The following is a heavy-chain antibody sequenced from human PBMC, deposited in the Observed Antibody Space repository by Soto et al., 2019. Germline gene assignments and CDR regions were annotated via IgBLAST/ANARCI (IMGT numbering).Heavy chain of an antibody. J-gene: IGHJ6*02. D-gene: IGHD3-16*01. CDR3: ASYRGWSDYYYGMEV. CDR1: GGSISSSTYY. V-gene: IGHV4-39*01. CDR2: IYYSGST. Sequence: SETLSLTCTVSGGSISSSTYYWGWIRQPPGKGLDLIGSIYYSGSTYYNPSRKSRVTISVDTSKNQFSLKLSSVTAADTAVYYCASYRGWSDYYYGMEVWGQGTTVTVSS.